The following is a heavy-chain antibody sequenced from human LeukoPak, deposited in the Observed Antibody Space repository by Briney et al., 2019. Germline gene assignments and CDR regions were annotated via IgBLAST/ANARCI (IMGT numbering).Heavy chain of an antibody. CDR3: AKQVAVAGVDY. J-gene: IGHJ4*02. D-gene: IGHD6-19*01. CDR1: GFTLSDYD. Sequence: PGGSLRLSCAASGFTLSDYDMSWLRQAPGKGLEWVSTITHSGRTTHYAHSVKGRFTISRDNSKNTLYLQLNSLRAEDTAVYYCAKQVAVAGVDYWGPGNLVTVSS. V-gene: IGHV3-23*01. CDR2: ITHSGRTT.